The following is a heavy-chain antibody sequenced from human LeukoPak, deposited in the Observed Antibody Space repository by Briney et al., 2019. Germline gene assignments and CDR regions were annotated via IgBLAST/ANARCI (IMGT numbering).Heavy chain of an antibody. CDR2: INHSGST. J-gene: IGHJ5*02. CDR3: ARGYGVVPVYAAGNWFDP. V-gene: IGHV4-34*01. Sequence: SETLSLTCAVYGGSFSGYYWSWIRQPPGKGLEWIGEINHSGSTNYNPSLKSRVTISVDTSKNQFSLKLSSVTAADTAVYYCARGYGVVPVYAAGNWFDPWGQGTLVTVSS. CDR1: GGSFSGYY. D-gene: IGHD4-17*01.